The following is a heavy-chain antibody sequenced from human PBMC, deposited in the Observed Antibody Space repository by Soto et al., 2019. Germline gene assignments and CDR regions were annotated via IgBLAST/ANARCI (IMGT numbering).Heavy chain of an antibody. Sequence: ASVKVSCKASGYTFNSHYMHWVRQAPGQGLEWMGMINPIGGSATYAQSFKGRVSVTRDTSTGTVYVDLSSLRSEDTAVYYCARVSTASYFYDTRGYSHFDYWGQGTLVTVSS. V-gene: IGHV1-46*02. D-gene: IGHD3-22*01. CDR2: INPIGGSA. J-gene: IGHJ4*02. CDR3: ARVSTASYFYDTRGYSHFDY. CDR1: GYTFNSHY.